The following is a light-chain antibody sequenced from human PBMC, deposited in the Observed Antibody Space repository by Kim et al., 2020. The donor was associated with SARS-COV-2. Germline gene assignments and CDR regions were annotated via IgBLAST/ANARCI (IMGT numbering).Light chain of an antibody. J-gene: IGLJ2*01. CDR3: NSRDSSGNLP. CDR2: GKN. V-gene: IGLV3-19*01. CDR1: SLRSYY. Sequence: SSELTQDPAVSVALGQTVRITCPGDSLRSYYASWYQQKPGQAPVLVIYGKNNRPSGIPDRFSGSSSGNTASLTITGAQAEDEADYYCNSRDSSGNLPFGG.